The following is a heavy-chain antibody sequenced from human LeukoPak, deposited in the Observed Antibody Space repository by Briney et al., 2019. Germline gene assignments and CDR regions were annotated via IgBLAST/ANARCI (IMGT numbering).Heavy chain of an antibody. CDR2: INPSGGST. D-gene: IGHD4-17*01. Sequence: ASVKVSCKASGYTFTSYYMHWVRQAPGQGLEWMGIINPSGGSTSYAQKFQGRVTITADKSTSTAYMELSSLRSEDTAVYYCARDRWPVTRIQYYYSMDVWGKGTTVTVSS. J-gene: IGHJ6*03. CDR3: ARDRWPVTRIQYYYSMDV. V-gene: IGHV1-46*01. CDR1: GYTFTSYY.